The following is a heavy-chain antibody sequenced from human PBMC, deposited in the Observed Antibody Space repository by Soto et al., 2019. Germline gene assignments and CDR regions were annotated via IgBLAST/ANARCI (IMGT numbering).Heavy chain of an antibody. CDR2: ISATGAKT. V-gene: IGHV3-23*01. J-gene: IGHJ4*02. D-gene: IGHD1-20*01. CDR3: TKSRSAMVYYFDF. CDR1: GFTFISYA. Sequence: GGSLRLSYAASGFTFISYAMNWVRQAPGKGLEWVSGISATGAKTYSADSVKGRFTTSRDNSKDTVYLEMNNLRAEDTAVYYCTKSRSAMVYYFDFWGLGALVTVSS.